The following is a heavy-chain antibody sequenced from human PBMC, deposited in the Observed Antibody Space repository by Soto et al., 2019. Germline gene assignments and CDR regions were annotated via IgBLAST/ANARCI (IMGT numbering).Heavy chain of an antibody. CDR2: ISGGGGST. V-gene: IGHV3-23*01. D-gene: IGHD6-19*01. J-gene: IGHJ4*02. Sequence: EVQLLESGGGLVQPGGSLRLSCAASGFTFSSYAMSWVRQAPGTGLEWVSVISGGGGSTYYADSVKGRFTISRDNSKNMLYLQMNSLRADDTAVYYCANGGWYSFFDSWGQVILVTVSS. CDR1: GFTFSSYA. CDR3: ANGGWYSFFDS.